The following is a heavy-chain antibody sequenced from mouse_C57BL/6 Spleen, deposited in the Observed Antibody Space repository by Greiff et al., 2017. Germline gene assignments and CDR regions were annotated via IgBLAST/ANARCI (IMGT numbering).Heavy chain of an antibody. CDR1: GYTFTSYW. J-gene: IGHJ1*03. V-gene: IGHV1-53*01. D-gene: IGHD1-1*01. CDR3: SRGGHYYGSRENWYFEV. CDR2: INPSNGGT. Sequence: QVQLQQPGTELVKPGASVKLSCKASGYTFTSYWMHWVKQRPGQGLEWIGNINPSNGGTNYTEKFKSKATLTVDKSSSTAYMQLSSLTSEDSAVYDWSRGGHYYGSRENWYFEVWGTGTTVTVAS.